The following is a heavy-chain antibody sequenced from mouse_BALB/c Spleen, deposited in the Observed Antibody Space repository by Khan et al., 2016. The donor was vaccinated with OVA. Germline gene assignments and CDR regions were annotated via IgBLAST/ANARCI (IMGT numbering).Heavy chain of an antibody. J-gene: IGHJ2*01. CDR2: IYPYNDDT. V-gene: IGHV1S136*01. Sequence: VQLQQPGPELVKPGASVKMSCKASGYTFTSYVMHWLRQKPGQGLEWIGYIYPYNDDTKYNEKFKGKVTLTSDKSSSTAYMELGSLTSEDSAVYYCAKNYRYDVYFDYWGQGTTLTVSS. CDR1: GYTFTSYV. D-gene: IGHD2-14*01. CDR3: AKNYRYDVYFDY.